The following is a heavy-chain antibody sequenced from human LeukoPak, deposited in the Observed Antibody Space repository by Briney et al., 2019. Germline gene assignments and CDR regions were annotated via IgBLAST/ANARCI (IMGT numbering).Heavy chain of an antibody. D-gene: IGHD1-1*01. Sequence: GGSLRLSCAASGFTFGSFDMHWFRQPTGQGLEWVSTIGTASDTYYPGSVEGRFTLSRDNAKNSLYLQMNSLTAGDTAVYYCARGPPRGKYYYMDVWGKGTTVTVSS. CDR3: ARGPPRGKYYYMDV. CDR2: IGTASDT. V-gene: IGHV3-13*01. J-gene: IGHJ6*03. CDR1: GFTFGSFD.